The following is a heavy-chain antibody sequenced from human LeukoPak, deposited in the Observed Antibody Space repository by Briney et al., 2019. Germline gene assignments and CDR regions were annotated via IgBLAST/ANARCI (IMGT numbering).Heavy chain of an antibody. Sequence: ASVKVSCKASGYTFASYYMHWVRQAPGQGLEWMGWINTNTGNPTYAQGFTGRFVFSLDTSVSTAYLQISSLKAEDTAVYYCARDHSSVAMVSYYYYYMDVWGKGTTVTVSS. CDR1: GYTFASYY. CDR2: INTNTGNP. V-gene: IGHV7-4-1*02. J-gene: IGHJ6*03. D-gene: IGHD5-18*01. CDR3: ARDHSSVAMVSYYYYYMDV.